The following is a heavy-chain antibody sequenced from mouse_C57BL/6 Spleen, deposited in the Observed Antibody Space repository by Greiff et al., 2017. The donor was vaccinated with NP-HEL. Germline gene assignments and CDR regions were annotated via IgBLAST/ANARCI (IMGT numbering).Heavy chain of an antibody. CDR1: GYTFTSYG. D-gene: IGHD2-4*01. V-gene: IGHV1-81*01. J-gene: IGHJ2*01. Sequence: VQLQQSGAELARPGASVKLSCKASGYTFTSYGISWVKQRTGQGLEWIGEIYPRSGNTYYNEKFKGKATLTADKSSSTAYMELRSLTSEDSAVYFCARYNYDYDPYYFDYWGQGTTLTVSS. CDR2: IYPRSGNT. CDR3: ARYNYDYDPYYFDY.